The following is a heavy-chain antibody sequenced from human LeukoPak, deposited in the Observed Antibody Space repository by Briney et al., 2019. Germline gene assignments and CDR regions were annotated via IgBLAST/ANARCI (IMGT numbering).Heavy chain of an antibody. CDR2: ISGSGGST. CDR3: ARGGIATRPDFDY. D-gene: IGHD6-6*01. V-gene: IGHV3-23*01. CDR1: GFTFSSYA. Sequence: GGSLRLSCAASGFTFSSYAMSWVRQAPGKGLEWVSAISGSGGSTYYADSVKGRFTISRDNSKNTLYLQMNSPRAEDTAMYYCARGGIATRPDFDYWGQGTLVTVSS. J-gene: IGHJ4*02.